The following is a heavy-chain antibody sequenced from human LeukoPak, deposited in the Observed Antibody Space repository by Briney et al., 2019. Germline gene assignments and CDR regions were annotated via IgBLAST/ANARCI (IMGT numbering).Heavy chain of an antibody. D-gene: IGHD1-26*01. V-gene: IGHV1-24*01. CDR1: EYTLTELS. Sequence: ASVKVSCKVSEYTLTELSMHWVRPAPGKGLEWLGGFDPEDGEIIYAQKFQGRVTMSDDTSTDTAYMELGSLRSDDTAVYYCAADRGDYSGSYWTAFDIWGQGTMVTVSS. CDR2: FDPEDGEI. CDR3: AADRGDYSGSYWTAFDI. J-gene: IGHJ3*02.